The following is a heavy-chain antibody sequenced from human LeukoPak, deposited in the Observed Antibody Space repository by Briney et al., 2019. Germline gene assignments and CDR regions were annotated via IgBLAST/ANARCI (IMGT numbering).Heavy chain of an antibody. V-gene: IGHV4-34*01. CDR1: GGSFSGYY. J-gene: IGHJ4*02. CDR2: INHSGST. Sequence: SETLSLTCAVYGGSFSGYYWSWIRQPPGKGLEWIGEINHSGSTNYNPSLKSRVTISVDTSKNQFSLKLSSVTAADTAVYYCARGPRDYYDSSGFGYYWGQGTLVTVSS. D-gene: IGHD3-22*01. CDR3: ARGPRDYYDSSGFGYY.